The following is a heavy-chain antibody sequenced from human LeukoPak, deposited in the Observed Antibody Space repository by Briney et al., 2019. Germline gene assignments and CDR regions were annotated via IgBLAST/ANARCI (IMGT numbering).Heavy chain of an antibody. J-gene: IGHJ6*03. CDR1: GGSISSSSYY. CDR3: ARQKMVRGNYYYYYMDV. Sequence: KPSETLSLTCTVSGGSISSSSYYWGWIRQPPGKGLEWIGSIYYSGSTYYNPSLKSRVTISVDTSKNQFSLKLSSVTAADTAVYYCARQKMVRGNYYYYYMDVWGKGTTVTISS. D-gene: IGHD3-10*01. V-gene: IGHV4-39*01. CDR2: IYYSGST.